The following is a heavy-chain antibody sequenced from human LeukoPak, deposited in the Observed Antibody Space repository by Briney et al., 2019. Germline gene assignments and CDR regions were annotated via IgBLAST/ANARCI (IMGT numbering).Heavy chain of an antibody. CDR2: IGSSGSST. Sequence: GGSLRLSCATSGFSFSTYAMSWVRQAPGKGLEWVSAIGSSGSSTHYADSVKGRFTISRDTSKNTLYLQMNSLRAEDTAVYYCARGTAWYSSSWYFDYWGQGTLVTVSS. D-gene: IGHD6-13*01. CDR1: GFSFSTYA. J-gene: IGHJ4*02. V-gene: IGHV3-23*01. CDR3: ARGTAWYSSSWYFDY.